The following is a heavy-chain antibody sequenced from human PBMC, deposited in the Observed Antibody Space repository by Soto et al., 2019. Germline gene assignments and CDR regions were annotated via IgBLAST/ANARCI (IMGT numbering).Heavy chain of an antibody. D-gene: IGHD3-3*01. CDR2: IYWNDDK. Sequence: SSPTLVKPTQTLTLTCTFSGFSLSTSGVGVGWIRQPPGKALEWLALIYWNDDKRYSPSLKSRLTITKDTSKNQVVLTMTNMDPVDTATYYCATFGFLEWPIGTYYFDYWGQGTLVTVSS. V-gene: IGHV2-5*01. CDR1: GFSLSTSGVG. CDR3: ATFGFLEWPIGTYYFDY. J-gene: IGHJ4*02.